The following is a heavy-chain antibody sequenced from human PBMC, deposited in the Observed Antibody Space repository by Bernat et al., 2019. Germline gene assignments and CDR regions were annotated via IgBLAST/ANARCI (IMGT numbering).Heavy chain of an antibody. D-gene: IGHD3-3*02. CDR1: GFTFSTYW. V-gene: IGHV3-74*01. CDR2: INDDGSNT. J-gene: IGHJ5*01. Sequence: EVQLVESGGALVQPGGSLRLSCAASGFTFSTYWMHWVRQAPGKGLVWVSRINDDGSNTNYADSGKGRFTISRDNAKDTLYLQMNSLRAEDTAVYYCARVGGGSIFYVNWFDPWGQGTLVTGSS. CDR3: ARVGGGSIFYVNWFDP.